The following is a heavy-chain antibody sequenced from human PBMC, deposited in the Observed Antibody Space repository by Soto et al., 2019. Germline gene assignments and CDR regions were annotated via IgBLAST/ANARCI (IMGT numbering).Heavy chain of an antibody. CDR2: IYHSGST. V-gene: IGHV4-4*02. Sequence: SETLSLTCAVSGGSISSSNWWSWVRQPPGKGLEWIGEIYHSGSTNYNPSLKSRVTISVDKSKNQFSLKLSSVTAADTAVYYCARLLREYYYDSSGYSPFDYWGQGTLVTVSS. D-gene: IGHD3-22*01. CDR1: GGSISSSNW. CDR3: ARLLREYYYDSSGYSPFDY. J-gene: IGHJ4*02.